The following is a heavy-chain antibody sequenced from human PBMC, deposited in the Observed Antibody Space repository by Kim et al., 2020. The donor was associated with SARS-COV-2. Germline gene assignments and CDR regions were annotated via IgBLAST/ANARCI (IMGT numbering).Heavy chain of an antibody. J-gene: IGHJ6*02. V-gene: IGHV3-30*07. D-gene: IGHD5-18*01. Sequence: SVKGRSTISRDNSKNTLYLQMNSLRAEDTAVYYCARDRDGYSYGSSGMDVWGQGTTVTVSS. CDR3: ARDRDGYSYGSSGMDV.